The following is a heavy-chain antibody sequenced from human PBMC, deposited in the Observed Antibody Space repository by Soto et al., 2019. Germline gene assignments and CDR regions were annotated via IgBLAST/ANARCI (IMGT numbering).Heavy chain of an antibody. D-gene: IGHD6-13*01. CDR3: ATDSSSRYENGMDV. CDR1: GGTFSSYA. V-gene: IGHV1-69*13. J-gene: IGHJ6*02. CDR2: IIPIFGTA. Sequence: GASVKVSCKASGGTFSSYAISWVRQAPGQGLEWMGGIIPIFGTANYAQKFQGRVTITADESTSTAYMELSSLRSEDTAVYYCATDSSSRYENGMDVWGQGTTVTVSS.